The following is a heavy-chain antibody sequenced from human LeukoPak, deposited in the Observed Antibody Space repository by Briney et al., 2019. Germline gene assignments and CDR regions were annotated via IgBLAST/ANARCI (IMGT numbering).Heavy chain of an antibody. D-gene: IGHD3-10*01. CDR1: GFTFRSYA. V-gene: IGHV3-23*01. CDR2: ISGSGGST. J-gene: IGHJ3*02. Sequence: EGSLRLSCAASGFTFRSYAMSWVRQAPGKGLEWVSAISGSGGSTYYADSVKGRFTISRDNSKNTLYLQMNSLRAEDTAVYYCAKEITTMVRGVILGAFDIWGQGTMVTVSS. CDR3: AKEITTMVRGVILGAFDI.